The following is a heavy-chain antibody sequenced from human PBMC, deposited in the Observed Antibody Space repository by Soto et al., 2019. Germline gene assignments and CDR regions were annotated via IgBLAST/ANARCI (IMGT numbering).Heavy chain of an antibody. D-gene: IGHD2-8*01. CDR2: VNSDGSST. Sequence: GGSLRLSCAASGFTFSSYWMHWVRQAPGKGLVWVSCVNSDGSSTTYADSVKGRFTISRDNAKNTRFLQMNSLRAEDTAVYYCARGGYCSNGVCYTSYYGMDVWDQGTTVTVSS. J-gene: IGHJ6*02. V-gene: IGHV3-74*01. CDR1: GFTFSSYW. CDR3: ARGGYCSNGVCYTSYYGMDV.